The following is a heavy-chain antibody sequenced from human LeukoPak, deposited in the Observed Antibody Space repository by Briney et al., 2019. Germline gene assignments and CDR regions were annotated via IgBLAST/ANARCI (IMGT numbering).Heavy chain of an antibody. CDR2: IWYDGSNK. D-gene: IGHD6-19*01. CDR3: ARDLKYSSGWYGTSNYYAMDV. J-gene: IGHJ6*02. Sequence: PGGSLRLSCAASGFTFSSYGMHWVRQAPGKGLEWVAVIWYDGSNKYYADSVKGRFTISRVNSKNTLYLQMNSLRAGDTAVYYCARDLKYSSGWYGTSNYYAMDVWGQGTRSPSP. V-gene: IGHV3-33*01. CDR1: GFTFSSYG.